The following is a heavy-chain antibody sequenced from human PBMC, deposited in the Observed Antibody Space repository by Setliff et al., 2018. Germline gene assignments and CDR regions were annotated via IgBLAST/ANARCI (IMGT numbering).Heavy chain of an antibody. V-gene: IGHV5-51*01. J-gene: IGHJ4*02. CDR2: IWPPNSLA. CDR3: VRLGYAYGQGDY. Sequence: GASLTISCQASGYTFSTLWIGWVRQMPGKGLEWVGIIWPPNSLAKYSPSVEGQVTISVDRSINTADLQWNSLQSSDTAMYYCVRLGYAYGQGDYWGQGTLVTVSS. CDR1: GYTFSTLW. D-gene: IGHD3-10*01.